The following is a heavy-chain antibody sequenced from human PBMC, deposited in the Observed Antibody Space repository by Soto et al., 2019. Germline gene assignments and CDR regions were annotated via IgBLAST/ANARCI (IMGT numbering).Heavy chain of an antibody. Sequence: QVQLVQSGAEVKKPGASVKVSCKASGYTFTSYDINWVRQDTGQGLEWMGWMNPNSGNTGYAQKLQGIVTMTSNTSISTAYMELSSLRSEDTAVNYCARFRSDYLYSWGQGTLDTVSS. CDR1: GYTFTSYD. CDR3: ARFRSDYLYS. J-gene: IGHJ4*02. D-gene: IGHD4-17*01. CDR2: MNPNSGNT. V-gene: IGHV1-8*01.